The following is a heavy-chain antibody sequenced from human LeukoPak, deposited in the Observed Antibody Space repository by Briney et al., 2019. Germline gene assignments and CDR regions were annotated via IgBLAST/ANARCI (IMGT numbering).Heavy chain of an antibody. CDR1: GFTFSSYG. CDR3: ARRLVTAGITDFFDS. D-gene: IGHD2-2*01. Sequence: GGSLRLSCAASGFTFSSYGMHWVRQAPGKGLEWAASVSHDGSTRFYADSVKGRFAISRDNSKNTLYLQMNGLTAEDTALYYCARRLVTAGITDFFDSWGQGTLVSVSS. J-gene: IGHJ4*02. V-gene: IGHV3-30*03. CDR2: VSHDGSTR.